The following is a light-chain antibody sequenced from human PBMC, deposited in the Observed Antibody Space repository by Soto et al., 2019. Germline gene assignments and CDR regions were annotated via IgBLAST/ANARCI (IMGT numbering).Light chain of an antibody. J-gene: IGKJ2*01. CDR3: QQYYSYPYS. V-gene: IGKV1-8*01. CDR1: PGISSY. Sequence: AIRMTQSPSSLSASTGDRVTITCRASPGISSYLAWYQQKPGKAPKLLIYAASTLQSGVPSRFSGSRCGTDFTLTISCLQSEDFAPYYCQQYYSYPYSFGQGTKLEIK. CDR2: AAS.